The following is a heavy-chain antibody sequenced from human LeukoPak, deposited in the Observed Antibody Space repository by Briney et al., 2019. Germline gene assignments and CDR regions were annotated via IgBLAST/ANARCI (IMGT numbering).Heavy chain of an antibody. CDR3: ARDRDSGWAREPYYFDY. J-gene: IGHJ4*02. CDR1: GGSISSYY. CDR2: IYYSGST. V-gene: IGHV4-59*01. Sequence: PSETLSLTCTVSGGSISSYYWSWIRQPPGKGLEWIGYIYYSGSTNYNPSLKSRVTISVDTSKNQFSLKLSSVTAADTAVYYCARDRDSGWAREPYYFDYWGQGTLVTVSS. D-gene: IGHD6-19*01.